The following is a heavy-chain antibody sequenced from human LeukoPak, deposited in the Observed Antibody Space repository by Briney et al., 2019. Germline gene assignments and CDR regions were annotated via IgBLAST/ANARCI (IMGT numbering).Heavy chain of an antibody. D-gene: IGHD3-9*01. J-gene: IGHJ4*02. Sequence: ASVKVSCKVSGYTLTELSMHWVRQAPGRGLEWMGGFDPEDGETIYAQRFQGRVTMTEDTSTDTAYTELSSLRSEDTAVYYCAIGRARYYDWLLLDYWGQGTLVTVSS. CDR2: FDPEDGET. V-gene: IGHV1-24*01. CDR1: GYTLTELS. CDR3: AIGRARYYDWLLLDY.